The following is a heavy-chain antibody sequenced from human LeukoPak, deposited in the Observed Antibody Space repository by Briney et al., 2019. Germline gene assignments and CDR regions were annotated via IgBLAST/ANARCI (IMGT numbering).Heavy chain of an antibody. D-gene: IGHD2-21*02. CDR1: GGSFSGYY. CDR2: INHSRST. J-gene: IGHJ6*03. V-gene: IGHV4-34*01. Sequence: PSETLSLTCAVYGGSFSGYYWSWIRQPPGKGLEWIREINHSRSTNYNPSLKSRVTISVDTSKNQFSLKLSSVTAADTAVYYCARARAYCGGDCYSIGYYYYYYMDVWGKGTTVTVSS. CDR3: ARARAYCGGDCYSIGYYYYYYMDV.